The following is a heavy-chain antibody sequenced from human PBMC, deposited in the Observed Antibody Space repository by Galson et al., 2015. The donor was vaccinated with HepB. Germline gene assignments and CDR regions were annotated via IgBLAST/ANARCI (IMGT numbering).Heavy chain of an antibody. CDR2: INHSGST. V-gene: IGHV4-34*01. CDR1: GGSFSGYY. J-gene: IGHJ4*02. Sequence: ETLSLTCAVYGGSFSGYYWSWIRQPPGKGLEWIGEINHSGSTNYNPSLKSRVTISVDTSKNQFSLKLSSVTAADTAVYYCARGSEDYYDSSGYYRWGQGTLVTVSS. CDR3: ARGSEDYYDSSGYYR. D-gene: IGHD3-22*01.